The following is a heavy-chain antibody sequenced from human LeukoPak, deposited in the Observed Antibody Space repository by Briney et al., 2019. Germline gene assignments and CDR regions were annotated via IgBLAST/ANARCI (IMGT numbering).Heavy chain of an antibody. Sequence: ASVTVSCTASGYTFTSYDINWVRQATGQGLEWMGWMNPNSGNTGYAQKFQGRVTITRNTSISTAYMELSSLRSEDTAVYYCARGRPGGDHGDYWGQGTLVTVSS. V-gene: IGHV1-8*03. CDR2: MNPNSGNT. CDR3: ARGRPGGDHGDY. D-gene: IGHD2-21*01. J-gene: IGHJ4*02. CDR1: GYTFTSYD.